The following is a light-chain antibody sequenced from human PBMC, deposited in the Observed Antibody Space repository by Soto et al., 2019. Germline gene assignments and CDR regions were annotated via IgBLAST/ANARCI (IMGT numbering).Light chain of an antibody. CDR3: QQSFSTPLT. J-gene: IGKJ4*01. CDR1: QRVDRW. CDR2: DAS. Sequence: DIQMTQSPATLSASVGDRVTITCRASQRVDRWLAWYQQKPGQAPKLLISDASTLESGVPSRFSGSGSVTEFTLTITSLQPDDFATYYCQQSFSTPLTFGGGTKVDIK. V-gene: IGKV1-5*01.